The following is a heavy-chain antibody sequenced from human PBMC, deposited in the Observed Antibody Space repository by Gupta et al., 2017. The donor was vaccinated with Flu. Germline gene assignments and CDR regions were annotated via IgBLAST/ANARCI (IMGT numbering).Heavy chain of an antibody. CDR1: GFTFIRFT. Sequence: EVQLVESGGGLVEPGGSLRLSCAASGFTFIRFTMNWVRQAPGKGLEWVSSVSTSSGFIYYADSVKGRFTISRDNTEDSVFLQMNSLRPEDTALYYCVRGGGSNSKDYWGQGTLVTVSS. J-gene: IGHJ4*02. V-gene: IGHV3-21*02. CDR3: VRGGGSNSKDY. D-gene: IGHD3-10*01. CDR2: VSTSSGFI.